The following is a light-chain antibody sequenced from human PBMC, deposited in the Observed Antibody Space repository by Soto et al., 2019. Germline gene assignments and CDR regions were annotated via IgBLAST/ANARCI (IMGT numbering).Light chain of an antibody. CDR2: GVS. V-gene: IGKV1-17*01. CDR3: LQHQTYPLA. Sequence: DIQMTQSPSSLSASVGDRVTITFRASQGIREDLAWYQQKPGKAPTRLIYGVSSLQNGVPSRFSATGSGTELTLTLSSLQPEDFATDYCLQHQTYPLAVGGGRKV. CDR1: QGIRED. J-gene: IGKJ4*01.